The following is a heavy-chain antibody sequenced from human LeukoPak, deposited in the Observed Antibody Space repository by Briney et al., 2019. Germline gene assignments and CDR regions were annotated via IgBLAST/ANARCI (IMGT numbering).Heavy chain of an antibody. V-gene: IGHV3-53*04. CDR3: AAAGYSSGLDY. J-gene: IGHJ4*02. CDR2: IYSAGST. D-gene: IGHD6-19*01. Sequence: PGGSLRLSCAASEFTVSSNYMSWVRQAPGKGLEWVSLIYSAGSTYYADSVKGRFTISRHNSRNTLYLQMNSLRAEDTAVYYCAAAGYSSGLDYWGQGTLVTVSS. CDR1: EFTVSSNY.